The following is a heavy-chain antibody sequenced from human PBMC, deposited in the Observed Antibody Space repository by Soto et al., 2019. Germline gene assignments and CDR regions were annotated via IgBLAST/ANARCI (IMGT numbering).Heavy chain of an antibody. CDR1: GFTFDDYA. Sequence: EVQLVESGGGLVQPGRSLRLSCAASGFTFDDYAMHWVRQVPGKGLEWVSGISWNSGRIGYADSVEGRFTISRDSAKNSLFLQMSSLRVEDTALYYCVKDSAGSCCTFYLDYWGQGALVTVSS. CDR3: VKDSAGSCCTFYLDY. V-gene: IGHV3-9*01. J-gene: IGHJ4*02. D-gene: IGHD2-15*01. CDR2: ISWNSGRI.